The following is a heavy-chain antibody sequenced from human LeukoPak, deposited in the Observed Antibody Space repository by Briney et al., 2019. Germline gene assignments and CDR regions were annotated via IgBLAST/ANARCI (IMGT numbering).Heavy chain of an antibody. CDR2: ISSSGSTI. J-gene: IGHJ6*03. CDR1: GFTFSDYY. V-gene: IGHV3-11*01. CDR3: ARGIYGDQYYYYYMDV. Sequence: GGSLRLSCAASGFTFSDYYMSWIRQAPGKGLEWVSYISSSGSTIYYADSVKGRFTISRDNAKNSLYLQMNSLRAEDTAVYYCARGIYGDQYYYYYMDVWGKGTTVTISS. D-gene: IGHD4-17*01.